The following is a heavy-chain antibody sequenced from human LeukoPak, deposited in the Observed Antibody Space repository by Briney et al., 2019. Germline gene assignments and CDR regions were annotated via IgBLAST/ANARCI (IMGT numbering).Heavy chain of an antibody. Sequence: GGSLRLSCAASGFTFSSYSMNWVRQAPGKGLEWISYISSSGSTINYADSVKGRFTISRDSAKNSLYLQMNSLRDEDTAVYYCARDRHSGDYTAAPGDYWGQGTLVTVSS. J-gene: IGHJ4*02. D-gene: IGHD4-17*01. CDR1: GFTFSSYS. CDR3: ARDRHSGDYTAAPGDY. V-gene: IGHV3-48*02. CDR2: ISSSGSTI.